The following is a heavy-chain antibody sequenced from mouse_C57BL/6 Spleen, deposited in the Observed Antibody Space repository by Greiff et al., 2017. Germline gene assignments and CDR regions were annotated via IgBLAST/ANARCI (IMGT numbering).Heavy chain of an antibody. CDR3: ARDYGSREYFDY. CDR1: GYAFSSYW. V-gene: IGHV1-80*01. Sequence: QVHVKQSGAELVKPGASVKISCKASGYAFSSYWMNWVKQRPGKGLEWIGQIYPGDGDTNYNGKFKGKATLTADKSSSTAYMQLSSLTSEDSAVYFCARDYGSREYFDYWGQGTTLTVAS. J-gene: IGHJ2*01. D-gene: IGHD1-1*01. CDR2: IYPGDGDT.